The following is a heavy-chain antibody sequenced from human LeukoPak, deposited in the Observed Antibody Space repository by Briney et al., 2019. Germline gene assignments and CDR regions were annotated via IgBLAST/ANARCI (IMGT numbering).Heavy chain of an antibody. CDR3: AREGLNMIRGVIPKEAWGWFDP. V-gene: IGHV4-61*02. CDR2: IYTSGST. CDR1: GGSISSGGSY. J-gene: IGHJ5*02. D-gene: IGHD3-10*01. Sequence: SETLSLTCTVSGGSISSGGSYWSWIRQPAGKGLEWIGRIYTSGSTNYNPSLKSRVTISVDTSKNQFSLKLNSVTAADTAVYYCAREGLNMIRGVIPKEAWGWFDPWGQGTLVTVSS.